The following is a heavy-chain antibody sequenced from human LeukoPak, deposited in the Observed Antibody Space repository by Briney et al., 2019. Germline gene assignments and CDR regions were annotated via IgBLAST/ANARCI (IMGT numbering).Heavy chain of an antibody. CDR2: INHSGST. V-gene: IGHV4-34*01. CDR1: GGSFSGYY. J-gene: IGHJ4*02. D-gene: IGHD2-8*01. Sequence: KTSETLSLTCAVYGGSFSGYYWSWIRQPPGKGLEWIGEINHSGSTNYNPSLKSRVTISVDTSKNQFSLKLSSVTAADTAVYYCARHLAVYGPIQFDYWGQGTLVTVSS. CDR3: ARHLAVYGPIQFDY.